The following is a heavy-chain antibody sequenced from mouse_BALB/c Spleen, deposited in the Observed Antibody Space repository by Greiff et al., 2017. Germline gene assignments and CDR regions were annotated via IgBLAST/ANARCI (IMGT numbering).Heavy chain of an antibody. CDR3: TKDYYGSSYRFAY. D-gene: IGHD1-1*01. CDR1: GYTFTDYE. Sequence: QVQLKQSGAELVRPGASVTLSCKASGYTFTDYEMHWVKQTPVHGLEWIGAIDPETGGTAYNQKFKGKATLTADKSSSTAYMELRSLTSEDSAVYYCTKDYYGSSYRFAYWGQGTLVTVSA. CDR2: IDPETGGT. J-gene: IGHJ3*01. V-gene: IGHV1-15*01.